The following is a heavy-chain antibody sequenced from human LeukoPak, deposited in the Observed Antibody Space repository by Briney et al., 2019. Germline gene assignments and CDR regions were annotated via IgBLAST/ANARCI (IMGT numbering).Heavy chain of an antibody. CDR1: GGSISNSNW. CDR3: ARDYCSGGNCLAY. CDR2: VYHSGST. J-gene: IGHJ4*02. V-gene: IGHV4-4*02. D-gene: IGHD2-15*01. Sequence: SKTLSLTCAVSGGSISNSNWWSWVRQPPGKGLEWIGEVYHSGSTYYNPSLKSRVTMSVDKSKNQFSLKLSSVTAADTAVYYCARDYCSGGNCLAYWGQGSLVTVSS.